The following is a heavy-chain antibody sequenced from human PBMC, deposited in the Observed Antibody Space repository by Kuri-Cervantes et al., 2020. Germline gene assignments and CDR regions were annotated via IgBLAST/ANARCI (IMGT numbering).Heavy chain of an antibody. CDR1: GFTFSTYA. J-gene: IGHJ4*02. Sequence: GESLKISCAASGFTFSTYAMHWVRQAPGKGLEWVAMILHDGINKYYADSVKGRFTISRDNSKNTLYLRMNSLRAEDTAVYYCARDFGGRGMYYDFWSGYNDYWGQGALVTVSS. CDR2: ILHDGINK. V-gene: IGHV3-30-3*01. D-gene: IGHD3-3*01. CDR3: ARDFGGRGMYYDFWSGYNDY.